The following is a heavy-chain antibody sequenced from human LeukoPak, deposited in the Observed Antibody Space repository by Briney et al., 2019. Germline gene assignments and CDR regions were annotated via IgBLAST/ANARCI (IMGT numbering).Heavy chain of an antibody. CDR2: IYYSGST. V-gene: IGHV4-39*01. CDR1: GGTFSSYAI. J-gene: IGHJ4*02. CDR3: ASSLYDTRGYYFDY. D-gene: IGHD3-22*01. Sequence: SCKASGGTFSSYAIGWVRQAPGKGLEWIGNIYYSGSTYYNPSLKSRVTISVDTSKNQFSLKLSSVTAADTAVYYCASSLYDTRGYYFDYWGQGTLVTVSS.